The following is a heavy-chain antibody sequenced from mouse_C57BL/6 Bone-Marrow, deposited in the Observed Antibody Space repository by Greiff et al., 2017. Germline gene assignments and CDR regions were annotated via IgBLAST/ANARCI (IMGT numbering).Heavy chain of an antibody. D-gene: IGHD2-5*01. J-gene: IGHJ1*03. Sequence: DVMLVESGGGLVQPGGSLKLSCAASGFTFSDYYMYWVRQTPEKRLEWVAYISNGGGSTYYPDTVKGRFTISRDNAKNNLYLQMSHLKSEDTAMYYCARGHSNRYFDVWGTGTTVTVSS. CDR2: ISNGGGST. CDR3: ARGHSNRYFDV. CDR1: GFTFSDYY. V-gene: IGHV5-12*01.